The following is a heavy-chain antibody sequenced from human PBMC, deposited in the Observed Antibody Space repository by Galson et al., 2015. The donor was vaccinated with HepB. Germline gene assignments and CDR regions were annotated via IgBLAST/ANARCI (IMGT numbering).Heavy chain of an antibody. CDR1: GFTFSSYA. J-gene: IGHJ4*02. Sequence: SLRLSCAASGFTFSSYAMSWVRQAPGKGLEWVSAISGSGGSTYYADSVKGRFTISRDNSKNTLYLQMNSLRAEDTAVYYCAKSDVGYCSGGSCSRGYWGQGTLVTVSS. D-gene: IGHD2-15*01. V-gene: IGHV3-23*01. CDR3: AKSDVGYCSGGSCSRGY. CDR2: ISGSGGST.